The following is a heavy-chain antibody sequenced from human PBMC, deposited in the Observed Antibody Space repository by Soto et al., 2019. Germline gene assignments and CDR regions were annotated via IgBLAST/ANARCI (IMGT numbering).Heavy chain of an antibody. Sequence: GASVKVSCKASGFPFGAYYMHWVRQAPGQGLEWMGIINPSDGRTTYAEKFQGRLTLTRDTSSSTLFMELSSLKPEDTAFYYCGRVGQQLAEPFDQWGPGSLVTVSS. CDR3: GRVGQQLAEPFDQ. J-gene: IGHJ4*02. D-gene: IGHD6-13*01. V-gene: IGHV1-46*01. CDR1: GFPFGAYY. CDR2: INPSDGRT.